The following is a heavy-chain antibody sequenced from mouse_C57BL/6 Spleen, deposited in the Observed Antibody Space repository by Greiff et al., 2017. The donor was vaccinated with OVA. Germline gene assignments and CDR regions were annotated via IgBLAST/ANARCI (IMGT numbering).Heavy chain of an antibody. V-gene: IGHV1-54*01. D-gene: IGHD2-5*01. J-gene: IGHJ3*01. Sequence: VKLQQSGAELVRPGTSVKVSCKASGYAFPTYLIEWVKQRPGQGLEWIGVINPGSGGTNYNEKFKGKATLTADKSSSTAYLQLSSLTSEDAAVYFCASSNYEAFAYWGQGTLVTVSA. CDR2: INPGSGGT. CDR3: ASSNYEAFAY. CDR1: GYAFPTYL.